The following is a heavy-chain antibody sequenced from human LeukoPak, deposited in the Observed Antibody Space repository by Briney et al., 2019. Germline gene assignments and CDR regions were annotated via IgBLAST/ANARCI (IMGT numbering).Heavy chain of an antibody. CDR2: INSDGSST. J-gene: IGHJ4*02. V-gene: IGHV3-74*01. Sequence: GGSLRLSCAASGFTFSSYWMHWVRQAPGKGLVWVSRINSDGSSTSYADSVKGRFTISRDNAKNTLYLQMNSLRAEDTAVYYCARGSRRLYFDYWGQGTLVTVSS. CDR3: ARGSRRLYFDY. CDR1: GFTFSSYW. D-gene: IGHD3-22*01.